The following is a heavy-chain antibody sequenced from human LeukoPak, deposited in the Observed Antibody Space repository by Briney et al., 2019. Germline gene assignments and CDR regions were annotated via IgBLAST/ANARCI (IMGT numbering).Heavy chain of an antibody. V-gene: IGHV3-53*01. CDR2: IYASGGA. Sequence: RSGGSLRLSCAASGFIFSSYSMSWVRQAPGQGLEWISIIYASGGAYHAESVKGRFSAFRDTSKNTIFLQMNNLRAGDTAMYYCVRRHDYWGQGTLVTASS. CDR1: GFIFSSYS. J-gene: IGHJ4*02. CDR3: VRRHDY.